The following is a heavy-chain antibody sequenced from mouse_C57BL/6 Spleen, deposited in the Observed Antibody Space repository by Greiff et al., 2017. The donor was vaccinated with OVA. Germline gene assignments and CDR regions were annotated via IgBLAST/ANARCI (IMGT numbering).Heavy chain of an antibody. CDR3: ARQEYDYDSY. J-gene: IGHJ2*01. Sequence: QVQLQQSGAELVRPGTSVKVSCKASGYAFTNYSIEWVKQRPGQGLEWIGEFYPGSGGTNYNEKFKGKATLTADKSSSTAYMQLRSLTSEDSTVDFGARQEYDYDSYWGKGTTLTVSS. CDR2: FYPGSGGT. D-gene: IGHD2-4*01. CDR1: GYAFTNYS. V-gene: IGHV1-54*01.